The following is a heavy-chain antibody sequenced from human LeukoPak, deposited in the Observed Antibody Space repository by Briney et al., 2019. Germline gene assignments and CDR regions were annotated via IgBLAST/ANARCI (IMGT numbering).Heavy chain of an antibody. V-gene: IGHV3-23*01. D-gene: IGHD2-21*02. Sequence: QPGGSLRLSCAASGFNFANHAMSWVRQTAGKGLEWVSAISGGGDITYYADSVKGRFTISRDNSKDTLFLQMHSLRPGDTAVYYCVREDTLATANYWGQGTLVTISS. CDR1: GFNFANHA. CDR2: ISGGGDIT. CDR3: VREDTLATANY. J-gene: IGHJ4*02.